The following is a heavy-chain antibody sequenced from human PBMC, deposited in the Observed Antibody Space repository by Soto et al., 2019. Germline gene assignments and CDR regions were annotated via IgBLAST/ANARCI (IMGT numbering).Heavy chain of an antibody. J-gene: IGHJ3*02. D-gene: IGHD1-26*01. CDR3: ASEEELSDAFDI. Sequence: GGSLRLSCAASGFTFSSYAMHWVRQAPGKGLEWVAVISYDGSNKYYADSVKGRFTISRDNSKNTLYLQMNSLRAEDTAVYYCASEEELSDAFDIWGQGTMVTVSS. CDR2: ISYDGSNK. CDR1: GFTFSSYA. V-gene: IGHV3-30-3*01.